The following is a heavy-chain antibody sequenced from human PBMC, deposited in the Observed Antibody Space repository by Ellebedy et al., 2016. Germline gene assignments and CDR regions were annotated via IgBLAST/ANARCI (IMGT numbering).Heavy chain of an antibody. CDR1: GGTFSSYA. V-gene: IGHV1-69*13. CDR3: AADALDTAMVRRFDP. CDR2: IIPIFGTA. D-gene: IGHD5-18*01. J-gene: IGHJ5*02. Sequence: SVKVSCXASGGTFSSYAISWVRQAPGQGLEWMGGIIPIFGTANYAQKFQGRVTITADESTSTAYMELSSLRSEDTAVYYCAADALDTAMVRRFDPWGQGTLVTVSS.